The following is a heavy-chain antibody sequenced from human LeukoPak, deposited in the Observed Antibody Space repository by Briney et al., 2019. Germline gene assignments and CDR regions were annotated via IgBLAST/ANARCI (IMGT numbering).Heavy chain of an antibody. J-gene: IGHJ6*03. CDR2: ISYDGSNK. CDR3: ARVGGCSCCYYYYMDG. D-gene: IGHD2-15*01. V-gene: IGHV3-30-3*01. Sequence: PGGSLRLSCAASGFTFSSYAMHWVRQAPGKGLEWVAVISYDGSNKYYAASVKGRFTISRDNSKNTLYLQMNSLRAEDTAVYYCARVGGCSCCYYYYMDGWGKGTKVTVSS. CDR1: GFTFSSYA.